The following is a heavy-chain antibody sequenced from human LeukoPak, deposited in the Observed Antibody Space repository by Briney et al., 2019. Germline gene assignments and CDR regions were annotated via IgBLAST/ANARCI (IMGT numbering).Heavy chain of an antibody. D-gene: IGHD2-2*01. Sequence: GGSLRLSCAASGFTFSSYAMHWVRQAPGKGLEYVSAISSNGGSTYYANSVKGRFTISRDNSKNTLYLQMGSLRAEDMAVYYCARVALEVVPAAARTYYFDYWGQGTLVTVSS. CDR1: GFTFSSYA. V-gene: IGHV3-64*01. CDR3: ARVALEVVPAAARTYYFDY. CDR2: ISSNGGST. J-gene: IGHJ4*02.